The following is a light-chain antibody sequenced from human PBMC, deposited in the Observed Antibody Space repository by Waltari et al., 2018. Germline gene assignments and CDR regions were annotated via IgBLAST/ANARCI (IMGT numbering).Light chain of an antibody. CDR2: HAS. J-gene: IGKJ1*01. CDR3: QKYDCLPAT. Sequence: EIVMMQSPGTLSLSPGERATRSCRASQGVGRYFAWYPQGPGQAPRPRLYHASIRATGSPAGFRGSGYWTGFSLTISRLEPEDFAVYYGQKYDCLPATFGQGTTVELK. V-gene: IGKV3-20*01. CDR1: QGVGRY.